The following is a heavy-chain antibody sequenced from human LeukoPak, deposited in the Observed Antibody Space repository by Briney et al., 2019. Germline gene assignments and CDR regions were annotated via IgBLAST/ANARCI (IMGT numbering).Heavy chain of an antibody. J-gene: IGHJ4*02. CDR2: IYYSGST. D-gene: IGHD1-7*01. CDR3: AAAIYGTLHIDY. CDR1: GGSFSGYY. V-gene: IGHV4-34*01. Sequence: SETLSLTCAVYGGSFSGYYWSWIRQPPGKGLEWIGSIYYSGSTYYNPSLKSRVTISVDTSKNQFSLKLSSVTAADTAVYYCAAAIYGTLHIDYWGQGTLVTVSS.